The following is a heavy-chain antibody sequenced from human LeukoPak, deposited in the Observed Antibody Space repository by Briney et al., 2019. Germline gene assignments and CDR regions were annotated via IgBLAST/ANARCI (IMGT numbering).Heavy chain of an antibody. D-gene: IGHD2/OR15-2a*01. Sequence: PGGSLRPSCAASGFTFRSYAMSWVREAPGKGVEWVSAISGSGGSTYYADSVKGGFTISRENSKNTLYLQKNRLREEDTAVYYNAKAEAEANIVSDAFYIWGQATMVTVSS. J-gene: IGHJ3*02. CDR3: AKAEAEANIVSDAFYI. CDR2: ISGSGGST. CDR1: GFTFRSYA. V-gene: IGHV3-23*01.